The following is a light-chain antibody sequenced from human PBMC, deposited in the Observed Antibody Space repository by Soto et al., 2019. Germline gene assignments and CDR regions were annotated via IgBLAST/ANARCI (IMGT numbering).Light chain of an antibody. CDR1: QSISSN. V-gene: IGKV3-15*01. CDR2: GAS. Sequence: EIVMTQSPATLSVSPGERATLSCRASQSISSNLAWYRQKPGQAPRLLIYGASTRATGLPARFSGSGSGTEFTLTISSLQSEDSAVYYCQQYNNRPWTFGQGTKVEIK. J-gene: IGKJ1*01. CDR3: QQYNNRPWT.